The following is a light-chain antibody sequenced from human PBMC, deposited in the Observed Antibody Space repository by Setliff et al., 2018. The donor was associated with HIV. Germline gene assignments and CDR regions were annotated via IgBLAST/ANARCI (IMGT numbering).Light chain of an antibody. Sequence: QSVLTQSPSASGSPGQSVTISCTGTSGDVGGYDYVSWYQQHPGKAPKLMIYEVNKRPSGVPDRFSGSKSGDTASLTVSGLQAEDEADYFCTSYAGSNTYVFGTGTKVTVL. V-gene: IGLV2-8*01. CDR1: SGDVGGYDY. J-gene: IGLJ1*01. CDR2: EVN. CDR3: TSYAGSNTYV.